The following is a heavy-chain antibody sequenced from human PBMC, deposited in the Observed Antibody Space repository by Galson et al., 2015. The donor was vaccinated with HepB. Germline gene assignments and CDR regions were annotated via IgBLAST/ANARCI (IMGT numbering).Heavy chain of an antibody. D-gene: IGHD2-2*02. J-gene: IGHJ4*02. V-gene: IGHV3-21*01. CDR2: ISSSSSYI. Sequence: LRLSCAASGFTFSSYSMNWVRQAPGKGLEWVSSISSSSSYIYYADSVKGRFTISRDNAKNSLYLQMNSLRAEDTAVYYCARVSYCSSTSCYTDFDYWGQGTLVTVSS. CDR1: GFTFSSYS. CDR3: ARVSYCSSTSCYTDFDY.